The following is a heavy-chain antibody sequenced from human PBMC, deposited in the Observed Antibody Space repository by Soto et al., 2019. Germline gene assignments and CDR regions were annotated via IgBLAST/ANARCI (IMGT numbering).Heavy chain of an antibody. V-gene: IGHV4-34*01. D-gene: IGHD5-12*01. Sequence: GSLRLSCAASGCTFRSYAMSWVRQAPGKGLEWIGEINHSGSTNYNPSLKSRVTISVDTSKNQFSLKLSSVTAADTAVYYCARGGKNIVATILSSNWFDPWGQGTLVTVSS. J-gene: IGHJ5*02. CDR2: INHSGST. CDR1: GCTFRSYA. CDR3: ARGGKNIVATILSSNWFDP.